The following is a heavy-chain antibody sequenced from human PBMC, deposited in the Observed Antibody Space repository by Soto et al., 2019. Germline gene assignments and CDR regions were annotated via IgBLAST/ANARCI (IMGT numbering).Heavy chain of an antibody. V-gene: IGHV1-2*04. CDR3: ARERDWDSSGPTYGMDV. D-gene: IGHD6-19*01. CDR1: GYTCTGYY. Sequence: ASVKVSWKSSGYTCTGYYSHWVRQSPGQGLEWMGWINPNSGGTNYAQKFQGWVTMTRDTSISTAYMELSRLRSDDTAVYYCARERDWDSSGPTYGMDVWGQGTTVTVSS. J-gene: IGHJ6*02. CDR2: INPNSGGT.